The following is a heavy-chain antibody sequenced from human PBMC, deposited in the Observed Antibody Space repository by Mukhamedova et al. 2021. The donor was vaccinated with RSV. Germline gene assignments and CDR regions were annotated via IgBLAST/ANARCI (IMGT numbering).Heavy chain of an antibody. CDR2: IIPIFGTA. J-gene: IGHJ3*02. V-gene: IGHV1-69*15. CDR3: ASTTLSIVVVTAGAFDI. D-gene: IGHD2-2*01. Sequence: VRQAPGQGLEWMGRIIPIFGTANYAQKFQGRVTITADESTSTAYMELSSLRSEDTAVYYCASTTLSIVVVTAGAFDIWGQGTMV.